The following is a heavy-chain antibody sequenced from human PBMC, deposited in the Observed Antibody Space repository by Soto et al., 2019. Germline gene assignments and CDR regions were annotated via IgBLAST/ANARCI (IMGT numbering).Heavy chain of an antibody. V-gene: IGHV3-23*01. CDR1: GFTFSSYA. CDR2: ISGSGGST. CDR3: AKDKSRHDFWSGLRFNWFDP. D-gene: IGHD3-3*01. J-gene: IGHJ5*02. Sequence: PVGSLRLSCAASGFTFSSYAMSWVRQAPGKGLEWVSAISGSGGSTYYADSVKGRFTISRDNSKNTLYLQMNSLRAEDTAVYYCAKDKSRHDFWSGLRFNWFDPWGQGTLVTVSS.